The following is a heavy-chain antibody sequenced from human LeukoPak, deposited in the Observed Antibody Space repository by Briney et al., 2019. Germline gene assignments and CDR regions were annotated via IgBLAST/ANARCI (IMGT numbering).Heavy chain of an antibody. CDR2: ISSDSSYI. CDR1: GLTFTTYS. J-gene: IGHJ6*02. V-gene: IGHV3-21*01. Sequence: GGSLRLSCAASGLTFTTYSMNWVRQAPGKGLEWVSSISSDSSYIFYADSLKGRFTISRDNAKNSLYLQMISLRAEDTAVYYCARVAFGLYVMDVWGRGTTVTVSS. CDR3: ARVAFGLYVMDV. D-gene: IGHD3-16*01.